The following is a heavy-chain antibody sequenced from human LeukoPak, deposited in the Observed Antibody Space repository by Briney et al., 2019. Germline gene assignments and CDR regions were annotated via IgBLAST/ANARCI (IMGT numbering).Heavy chain of an antibody. CDR2: ISSSSSTI. CDR1: GFTFSSYS. CDR3: ARHTYDCSSTSCYSFDP. J-gene: IGHJ5*02. Sequence: GGSLRLSCAAYGFTFSSYSMNWVRQAPGKGLEWVSYISSSSSTIYYADSVKGRFTISRDNAKNSLYLQMNSLRAEDTAVYYCARHTYDCSSTSCYSFDPWGQGTLVTVSS. V-gene: IGHV3-48*01. D-gene: IGHD2-2*02.